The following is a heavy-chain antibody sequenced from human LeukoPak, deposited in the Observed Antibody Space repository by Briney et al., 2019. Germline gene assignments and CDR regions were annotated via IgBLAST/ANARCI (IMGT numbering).Heavy chain of an antibody. CDR2: ISASSETT. V-gene: IGHV3-23*01. CDR1: GFSFSDYA. J-gene: IGHJ4*02. D-gene: IGHD6-25*01. CDR3: AKRAGANSGPFDF. Sequence: PGGSLRLSCAASGFSFSDYAMSWVRQAPGRGLEWVSGISASSETTYYADSVKGRFTISRDSSKTILYLQMRGLRAEDTGVYFCAKRAGANSGPFDFWGRGALVTVSS.